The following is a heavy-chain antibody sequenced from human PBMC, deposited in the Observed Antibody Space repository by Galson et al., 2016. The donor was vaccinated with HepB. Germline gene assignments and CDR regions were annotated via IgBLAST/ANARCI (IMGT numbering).Heavy chain of an antibody. Sequence: SCKASGYTFTSYGISWVRQAPGQGLEWMGWMSASNGNTDYAQKFHGRVTVTTDTSTNTAYMELRSLRSDDTAMYYCARSSFGVSNPWGQGTLVTVSS. CDR3: ARSSFGVSNP. J-gene: IGHJ5*02. CDR1: GYTFTSYG. D-gene: IGHD3-3*01. CDR2: MSASNGNT. V-gene: IGHV1-18*01.